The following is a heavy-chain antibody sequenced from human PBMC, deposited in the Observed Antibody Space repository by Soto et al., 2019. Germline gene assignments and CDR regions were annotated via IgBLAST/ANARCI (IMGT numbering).Heavy chain of an antibody. Sequence: ASVKVSCKASGYIFINYAIHWVRQAPGQRLEWMGWINAGKGDTIYSQKFQDRITINRDTSASTAYMELGRLRPEDMAVYYCARSPMNLGVIGAFDPWGQGTLVTVSS. V-gene: IGHV1-3*01. CDR1: GYIFINYA. D-gene: IGHD3-16*02. J-gene: IGHJ5*02. CDR2: INAGKGDT. CDR3: ARSPMNLGVIGAFDP.